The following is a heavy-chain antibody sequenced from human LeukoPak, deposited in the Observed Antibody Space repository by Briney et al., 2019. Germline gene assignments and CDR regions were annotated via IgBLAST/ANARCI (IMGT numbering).Heavy chain of an antibody. CDR3: ARPYSLHWFDP. J-gene: IGHJ5*02. Sequence: PSETLSLTCTVSGYSISSGYYSGWIRQPPGKGLEWIGSIYHSGSTYYNPSLKSRVTISVDTSKNQFSLKLSSVTAADTAVYYCARPYSLHWFDPWGQGTLVTVSS. V-gene: IGHV4-38-2*02. CDR1: GYSISSGYY. CDR2: IYHSGST. D-gene: IGHD2-21*01.